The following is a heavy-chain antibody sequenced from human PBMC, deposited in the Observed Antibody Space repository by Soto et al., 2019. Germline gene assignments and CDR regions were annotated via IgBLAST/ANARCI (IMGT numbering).Heavy chain of an antibody. V-gene: IGHV3-9*01. D-gene: IGHD6-13*01. CDR3: VKDESINWYSGHFRH. J-gene: IGHJ1*01. CDR2: INWNSGSI. CDR1: GFTFDDYA. Sequence: GGSLRLSCAASGFTFDDYAMHWVRQVPGKGLEWVSGINWNSGSIGYADSVKGRFAISRDNAKNSPHLQMNSLRAEDTAFYYCVKDESINWYSGHFRHWGQGTLVTVSS.